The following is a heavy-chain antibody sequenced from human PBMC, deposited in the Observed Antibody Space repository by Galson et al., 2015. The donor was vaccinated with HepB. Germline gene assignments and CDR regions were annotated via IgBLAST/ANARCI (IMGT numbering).Heavy chain of an antibody. D-gene: IGHD2-21*01. CDR2: FSGYDGST. Sequence: SVKVSCKASGYSFSNYGLSWIRQAPGPGLEWLGWFSGYDGSTNYAQKFQGRVTMTADASTGTAYLELRNLRSDDTAVYYCARDSRLELRLNNYFSYGMDVWGRGSAVTGSS. J-gene: IGHJ6*02. CDR1: GYSFSNYG. V-gene: IGHV1-18*01. CDR3: ARDSRLELRLNNYFSYGMDV.